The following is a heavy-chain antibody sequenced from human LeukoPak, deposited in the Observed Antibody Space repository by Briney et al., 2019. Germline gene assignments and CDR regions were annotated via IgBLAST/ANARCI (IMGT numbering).Heavy chain of an antibody. D-gene: IGHD1-14*01. J-gene: IGHJ4*02. CDR1: GFTFSTSA. Sequence: PGGSLRLSCAASGFTFSTSAMSWVRQAPGKGLEWVSSITGSGGDTYYVDSVKGRFTISRDNSKNTLYLQMNCLRAEDTAVYYWAKRPEPFGGTYAFDYWGQGTLVTVSS. V-gene: IGHV3-23*01. CDR3: AKRPEPFGGTYAFDY. CDR2: ITGSGGDT.